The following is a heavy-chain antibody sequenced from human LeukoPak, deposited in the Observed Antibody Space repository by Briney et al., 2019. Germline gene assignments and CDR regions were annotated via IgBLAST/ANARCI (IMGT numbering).Heavy chain of an antibody. CDR1: GVSISTYY. D-gene: IGHD2-2*01. J-gene: IGHJ1*01. Sequence: SETLSLTCTVSGVSISTYYWSWSRQSPRQGLEWIGSIYYSVSTYYNPSLKSRVTISVDTSNNKFSLKLSSVTGADTAVYYCTRHMYCSSTSCYGVYFQHWGQGTLVTVSS. V-gene: IGHV4-59*08. CDR3: TRHMYCSSTSCYGVYFQH. CDR2: IYYSVST.